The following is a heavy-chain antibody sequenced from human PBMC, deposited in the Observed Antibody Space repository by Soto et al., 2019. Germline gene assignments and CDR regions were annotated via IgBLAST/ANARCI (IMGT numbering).Heavy chain of an antibody. Sequence: KPSETLSLTCTLSGDSIRSGGYYWSWIRQHPGKGLEWIGYIYYTGSSYYNPSLRSRLSISVDTTKNQFSLKLNSVTAADTAVYYCVREITKKGWFDSWGQGTLVTVSS. CDR2: IYYTGSS. J-gene: IGHJ5*01. V-gene: IGHV4-31*03. CDR3: VREITKKGWFDS. D-gene: IGHD3-10*01. CDR1: GDSIRSGGYY.